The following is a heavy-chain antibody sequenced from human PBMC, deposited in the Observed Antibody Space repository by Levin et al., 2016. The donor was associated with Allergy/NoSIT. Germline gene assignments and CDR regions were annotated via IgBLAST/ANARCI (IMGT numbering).Heavy chain of an antibody. Sequence: WIRQPPGKGLEWIGEINHSGSTNYNPSLKSRVTISVDTSKNQFSLKLSSVTAADTAVYYCASDQYSSSGTAFDYWGQGTLVTVSS. CDR2: INHSGST. CDR3: ASDQYSSSGTAFDY. J-gene: IGHJ4*02. V-gene: IGHV4-34*01. D-gene: IGHD6-13*01.